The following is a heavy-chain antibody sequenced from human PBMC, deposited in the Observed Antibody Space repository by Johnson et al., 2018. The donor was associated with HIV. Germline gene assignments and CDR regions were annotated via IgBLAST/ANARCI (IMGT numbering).Heavy chain of an antibody. CDR3: AREFVGYNGFDI. CDR2: ISYDGSNK. Sequence: QVQLVESGGGLVQPGGSLRLSCAASGFTLSSYAMHWVRQAPGKGLEWAAVISYDGSNKYYADAVKARFTISRDNSKNTLYLQMNSLRAEDTAVYYCAREFVGYNGFDIWGQGTMVTVSS. D-gene: IGHD5-24*01. V-gene: IGHV3-30-3*01. CDR1: GFTLSSYA. J-gene: IGHJ3*02.